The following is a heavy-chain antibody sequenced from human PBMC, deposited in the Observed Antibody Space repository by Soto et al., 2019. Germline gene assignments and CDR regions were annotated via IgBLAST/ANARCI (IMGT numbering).Heavy chain of an antibody. CDR2: IIPIFGTA. Sequence: QVQLVQSGAEVKKPGSSVKVSCKASGGTFSSYAISWVRQAPGQGLEWMGGIIPIFGTANDAQKFQGRVTITADKSTKTAYRELSSLRPEDTAVYYCARDNSRSYYESSGYPYSRYFAYWGQGPLFTVSS. CDR1: GGTFSSYA. CDR3: ARDNSRSYYESSGYPYSRYFAY. D-gene: IGHD3-22*01. J-gene: IGHJ4*02. V-gene: IGHV1-69*06.